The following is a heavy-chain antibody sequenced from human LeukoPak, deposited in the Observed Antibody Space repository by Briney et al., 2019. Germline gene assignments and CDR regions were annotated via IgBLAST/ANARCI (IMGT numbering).Heavy chain of an antibody. CDR3: ARGSYSSSWKTFDY. V-gene: IGHV3-7*01. CDR2: INQDGSEK. Sequence: GGSLRLSCEASGFTFSSYGMSWVRQAPGQGLEWVANINQDGSEKYYLDSAKGRFTISRDNARNSLYLQVNSLRAEDTAMYYCARGSYSSSWKTFDYWGQGTLVTVSS. J-gene: IGHJ4*02. CDR1: GFTFSSYG. D-gene: IGHD6-13*01.